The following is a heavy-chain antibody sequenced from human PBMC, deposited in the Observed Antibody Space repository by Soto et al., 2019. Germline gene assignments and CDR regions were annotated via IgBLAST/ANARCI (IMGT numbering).Heavy chain of an antibody. CDR1: GGSYSGYY. D-gene: IGHD3-9*01. CDR2: INHSGSA. V-gene: IGHV4-34*01. CDR3: ARAPRRYYDILTGYTTYYYYGMDV. Sequence: TSETLSLTCAVYGGSYSGYYWSWIRQPPGKGVEGIGEINHSGSANYDPSLKSRVTISVATSKNQFSLKLSSVTAADTAVYYCARAPRRYYDILTGYTTYYYYGMDVWGQGTTVTVSS. J-gene: IGHJ6*02.